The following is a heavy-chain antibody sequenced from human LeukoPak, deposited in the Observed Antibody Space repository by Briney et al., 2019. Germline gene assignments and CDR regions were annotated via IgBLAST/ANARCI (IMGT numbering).Heavy chain of an antibody. CDR2: MNPRRGNT. D-gene: IGHD3-10*01. Sequence: EASVKVSCKTSGDTFTSYDINWVRQATGQGLEWMGWMNPRRGNTIYTQKFQGRVAMTRDTSTSTAYMELSSLRSEDTAVYYCARGGTLVQGVTILYGMDVWGQGTTVTVSS. CDR3: ARGGTLVQGVTILYGMDV. J-gene: IGHJ6*02. V-gene: IGHV1-8*01. CDR1: GDTFTSYD.